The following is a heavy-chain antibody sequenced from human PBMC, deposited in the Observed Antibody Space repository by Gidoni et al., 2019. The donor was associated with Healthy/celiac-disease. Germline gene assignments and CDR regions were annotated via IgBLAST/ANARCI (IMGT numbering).Heavy chain of an antibody. Sequence: QVQLQESGPGLVKPSETLSLTCTVSGGSISSYYWSWIRQPPGKGLEWIGYIYYSGSTNYNPSLKSRVTISVDTSKNQFSLKLSSVTAADTAVYYCARVGAYSSGWYFDGMDVWGQGTTVTVSS. CDR2: IYYSGST. V-gene: IGHV4-59*01. D-gene: IGHD6-19*01. CDR1: GGSISSYY. CDR3: ARVGAYSSGWYFDGMDV. J-gene: IGHJ6*02.